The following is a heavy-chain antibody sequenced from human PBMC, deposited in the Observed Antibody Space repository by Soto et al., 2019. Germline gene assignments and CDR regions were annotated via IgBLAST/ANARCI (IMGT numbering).Heavy chain of an antibody. CDR3: ARIHLRHDYFYGMDV. J-gene: IGHJ6*02. Sequence: FGPTLVNPTQTLTLTCTFSGFSLSTSGMCVSWIRQPPGKALEWLARIDWDDEKFYSTSLKTRLTISKDTSKNQVVLTMTNMDPVDTATYYCARIHLRHDYFYGMDVWGQGTTVTVSS. CDR1: GFSLSTSGMC. V-gene: IGHV2-70*17. CDR2: IDWDDEK. D-gene: IGHD3-10*01.